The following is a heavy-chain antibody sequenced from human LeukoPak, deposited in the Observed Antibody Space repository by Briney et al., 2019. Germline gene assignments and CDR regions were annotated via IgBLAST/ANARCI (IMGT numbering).Heavy chain of an antibody. CDR3: AKSHLGSIIVHEY. CDR2: ISDTAISI. J-gene: IGHJ4*02. V-gene: IGHV3-23*01. CDR1: GFTFTRYT. Sequence: PGGSLRLSCAASGFTFTRYTMSWVRQAPGKGLEWVSSISDTAISIYYADSVKGRFTISRDNSKSTLYLQMNSLRAEDTAVYYCAKSHLGSIIVHEYWGQGTLVTVSS. D-gene: IGHD2-15*01.